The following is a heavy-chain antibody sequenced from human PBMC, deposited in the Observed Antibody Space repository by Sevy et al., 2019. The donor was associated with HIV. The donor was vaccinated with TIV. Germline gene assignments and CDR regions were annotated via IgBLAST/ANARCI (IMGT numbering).Heavy chain of an antibody. J-gene: IGHJ4*02. Sequence: EGSLRLSCAASGFTFSSYAMSWVRQAPGKGLEWVSAISGSGGSTYYADSVKGRFTISRDNSKNTLYLQMNSLRAEDTAVYYCANGYSNGWYNYWGQGTLVTVSS. V-gene: IGHV3-23*01. D-gene: IGHD6-19*01. CDR3: ANGYSNGWYNY. CDR1: GFTFSSYA. CDR2: ISGSGGST.